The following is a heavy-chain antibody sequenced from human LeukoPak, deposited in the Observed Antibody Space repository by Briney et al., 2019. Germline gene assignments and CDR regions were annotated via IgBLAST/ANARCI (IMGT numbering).Heavy chain of an antibody. J-gene: IGHJ4*02. CDR3: ERFSSSYFDSGGADY. D-gene: IGHD3-22*01. CDR1: GFTFSSYS. V-gene: IGHV3-21*01. Sequence: GGSLRLSCAASGFTFSSYSMNWVRQAPGKGLEWVSSISSSSSYIYYADSVKGRFTISRDNPKNSLYLQMNSLRAGDTAVYYCERFSSSYFDSGGADYWGQGTLVTVSS. CDR2: ISSSSSYI.